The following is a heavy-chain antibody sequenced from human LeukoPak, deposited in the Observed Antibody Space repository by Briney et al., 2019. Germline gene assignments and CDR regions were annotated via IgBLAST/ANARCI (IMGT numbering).Heavy chain of an antibody. Sequence: SETLSLTCTVSGDSISSYYWSWIRQPPGKGLEWIAYFYYSGTTNYYPSLKSRVTTSVDTSKNQFSLKLSSVTAADTAVYYCARYIGARFDQWGQGTLVTVSS. J-gene: IGHJ4*02. CDR2: FYYSGTT. D-gene: IGHD6-25*01. CDR1: GDSISSYY. CDR3: ARYIGARFDQ. V-gene: IGHV4-59*01.